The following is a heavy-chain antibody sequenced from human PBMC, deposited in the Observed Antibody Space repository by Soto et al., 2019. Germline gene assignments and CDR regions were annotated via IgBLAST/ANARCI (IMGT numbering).Heavy chain of an antibody. CDR1: GYTFTSYT. Sequence: ASVKVSCKASGYTFTSYTISWVRQAPGQGLEWMGWISASNGNTNYAQNLQGRVTMTTDTSTSTAYMELRSLRSDDTAIYYCARGVDCSSTRCHEWGWFDPWGQGTLVTVSS. CDR2: ISASNGNT. CDR3: ARGVDCSSTRCHEWGWFDP. J-gene: IGHJ5*02. V-gene: IGHV1-18*01. D-gene: IGHD2-2*01.